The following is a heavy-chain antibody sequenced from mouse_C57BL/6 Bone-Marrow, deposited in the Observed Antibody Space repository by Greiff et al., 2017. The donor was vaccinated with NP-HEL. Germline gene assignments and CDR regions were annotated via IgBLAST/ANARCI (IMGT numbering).Heavy chain of an antibody. D-gene: IGHD2-5*01. V-gene: IGHV5-4*03. CDR1: GFTFSSYA. J-gene: IGHJ3*01. Sequence: EVNVVESGGGLVKPGGSLKLSCAASGFTFSSYAMSWVRQTPEKRLEWVATISDGGSYTYYPDNVKGRFTISRDNAKNNLYLQMSHLKSEDTAMYYCASYSNPFAYWGQGTLVTVSA. CDR3: ASYSNPFAY. CDR2: ISDGGSYT.